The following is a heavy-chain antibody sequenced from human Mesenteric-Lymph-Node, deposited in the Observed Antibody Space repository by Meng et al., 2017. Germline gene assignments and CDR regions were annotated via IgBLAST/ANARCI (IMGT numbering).Heavy chain of an antibody. Sequence: GESLKISCAASGFTVSSNYMSWVRQAPGKGLEWVSVIQSGGITYYADSVKGRFTSSGHKSKNTLDLQMDSLRPEDTAVYYCARGAPRYSSGWFPPDALDIWGQGTMVTVSS. CDR2: IQSGGIT. D-gene: IGHD6-19*01. CDR3: ARGAPRYSSGWFPPDALDI. J-gene: IGHJ3*02. V-gene: IGHV3-53*04. CDR1: GFTVSSNY.